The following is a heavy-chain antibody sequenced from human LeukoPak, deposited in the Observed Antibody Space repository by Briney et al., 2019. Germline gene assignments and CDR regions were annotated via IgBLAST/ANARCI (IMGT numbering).Heavy chain of an antibody. CDR1: GFTFSSYS. CDR3: AREGYSSSWPVDY. J-gene: IGHJ4*02. D-gene: IGHD6-13*01. Sequence: GGSLRLSCAASGFTFSSYSMNWVRQAPGKGLEWVSFISSSSSYIYYADSVKGRFTISRDNAKNSLYLQMNSLRAEDTALYYCAREGYSSSWPVDYWGQGTLVTASS. CDR2: ISSSSSYI. V-gene: IGHV3-21*04.